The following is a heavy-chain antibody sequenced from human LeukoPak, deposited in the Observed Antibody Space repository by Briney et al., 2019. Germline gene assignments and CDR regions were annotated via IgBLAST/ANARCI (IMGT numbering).Heavy chain of an antibody. D-gene: IGHD2-15*01. CDR1: GYTFTSYY. CDR3: ARGEYVYCSGGSCYSDYYYYYGMDV. Sequence: GASVKVSCKASGYTFTSYYMHWVRQATGQGLEWMGWMNPNSGNTGYAQKFQGRVTMTRNTSISTAYMELSSLRSEDTAVYYCARGEYVYCSGGSCYSDYYYYYGMDVWGQGTTVTVSS. J-gene: IGHJ6*02. V-gene: IGHV1-8*02. CDR2: MNPNSGNT.